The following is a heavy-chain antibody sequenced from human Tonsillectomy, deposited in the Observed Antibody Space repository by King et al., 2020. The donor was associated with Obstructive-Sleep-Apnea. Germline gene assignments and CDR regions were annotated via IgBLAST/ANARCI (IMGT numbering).Heavy chain of an antibody. CDR2: MNPNSGNA. Sequence: QLVQSGAEVKKPGASVKVSCKASGYTFTNYDINWVQQATGQGLEWMGWMNPNSGNAGYAQKVQGRVIMTRNTSVSTAYMELSSLRSEDTAVYYCATGSRTFDIWGQGTMVTVSP. V-gene: IGHV1-8*01. CDR1: GYTFTNYD. J-gene: IGHJ3*02. CDR3: ATGSRTFDI. D-gene: IGHD1-14*01.